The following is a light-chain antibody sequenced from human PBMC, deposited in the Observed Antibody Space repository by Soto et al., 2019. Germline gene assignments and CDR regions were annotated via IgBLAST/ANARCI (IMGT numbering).Light chain of an antibody. CDR1: SNDVGGYNY. Sequence: QSVLTQPASVSGSPGQSIAISCTGTSNDVGGYNYVSWYQQHPGKAPKLMIYDVSARPSGVSNRFSGSKSDNTASLTISGLQAEDEADYYCSSYTSSNTVVFGGGTKLTV. CDR2: DVS. J-gene: IGLJ2*01. CDR3: SSYTSSNTVV. V-gene: IGLV2-14*01.